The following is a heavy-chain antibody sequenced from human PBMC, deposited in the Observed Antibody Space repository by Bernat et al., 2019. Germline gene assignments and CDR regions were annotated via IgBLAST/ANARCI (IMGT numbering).Heavy chain of an antibody. CDR1: GFTFSSFW. J-gene: IGHJ4*02. Sequence: EVQLVESGGGLVQPGGSLRLSCAASGFTFSSFWMHWVRQAPGKGLVWVSLINTDGSTTTYADSVKGRFTISRDNSKNTLYLQMNSLRAEDTAVYYCAKDPYYDFWSGFWGQGTLVTVSS. CDR3: AKDPYYDFWSGF. V-gene: IGHV3-74*01. CDR2: INTDGSTT. D-gene: IGHD3-3*01.